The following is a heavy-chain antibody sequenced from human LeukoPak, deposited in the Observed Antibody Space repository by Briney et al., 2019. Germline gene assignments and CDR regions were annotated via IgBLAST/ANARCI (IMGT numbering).Heavy chain of an antibody. D-gene: IGHD3-3*01. CDR2: IIPILGIA. V-gene: IGHV1-69*04. Sequence: SVKVSCKASGGTFSSYAISWVRQAPGQGLEWMGRIIPILGIANYAQKFQGRVTITADKSTSTAYMELSSLRSEDTAVYYCVRDMGFWSGYQAFDYWGQGTLVTVSS. J-gene: IGHJ4*02. CDR1: GGTFSSYA. CDR3: VRDMGFWSGYQAFDY.